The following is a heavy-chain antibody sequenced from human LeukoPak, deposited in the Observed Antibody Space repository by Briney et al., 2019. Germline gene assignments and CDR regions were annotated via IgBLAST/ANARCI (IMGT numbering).Heavy chain of an antibody. Sequence: SETLSLTCAVYGGSFSGYYWSWIRQPPGKGLEWIGEINHSGSTNYNPSLKSRVTISVDASKNQFSLKLSSVTAADTAVYYCARGPRPNTYSSGWYIPKNDAFDIWGQGTMVTVSS. CDR2: INHSGST. D-gene: IGHD6-19*01. CDR3: ARGPRPNTYSSGWYIPKNDAFDI. J-gene: IGHJ3*02. CDR1: GGSFSGYY. V-gene: IGHV4-34*01.